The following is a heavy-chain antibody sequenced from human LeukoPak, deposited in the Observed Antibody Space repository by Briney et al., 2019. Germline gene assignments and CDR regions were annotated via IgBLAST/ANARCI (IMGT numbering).Heavy chain of an antibody. V-gene: IGHV3-21*01. CDR3: ARDRPPYQLRSHNWFDP. Sequence: GGSLRLSCAASGFTFSSYWMSWVRQAPGKGLEWVSSISSSSSYIYYADSVKGRFTISRDNAKNSLYLQMNSLRAEDTAVYYCARDRPPYQLRSHNWFDPWGQGTLVTVSS. J-gene: IGHJ5*02. CDR2: ISSSSSYI. D-gene: IGHD2-2*01. CDR1: GFTFSSYW.